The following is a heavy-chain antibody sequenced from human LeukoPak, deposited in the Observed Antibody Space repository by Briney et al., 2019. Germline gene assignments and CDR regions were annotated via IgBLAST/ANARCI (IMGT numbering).Heavy chain of an antibody. D-gene: IGHD2-21*02. J-gene: IGHJ4*02. Sequence: SETLSLTCTVSGGSISSYYWSWIRQPPGKGLEWIGYIYYSGSTNYNPSLKSRVTISVDTSKNQFPLKLSSVTAADTAVYYCARLAYCGGDCYYFDYWGQGTLVTVSS. CDR1: GGSISSYY. CDR3: ARLAYCGGDCYYFDY. CDR2: IYYSGST. V-gene: IGHV4-59*01.